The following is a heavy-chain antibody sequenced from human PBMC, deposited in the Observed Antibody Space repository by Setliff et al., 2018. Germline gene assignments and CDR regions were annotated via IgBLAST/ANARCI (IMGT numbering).Heavy chain of an antibody. CDR2: IIPIFGIA. D-gene: IGHD3-22*01. CDR1: GGSFSTYA. CDR3: ARELNYYYDSSGYFLPD. Sequence: GASVKVSCKASGGSFSTYAISWARQAPGQGLEWMGVIIPIFGIANYAQKFQGRVTITADKSTSTAYMELSSLRSEDTAVYYCARELNYYYDSSGYFLPDWGQGTLVTVSS. V-gene: IGHV1-69*10. J-gene: IGHJ4*02.